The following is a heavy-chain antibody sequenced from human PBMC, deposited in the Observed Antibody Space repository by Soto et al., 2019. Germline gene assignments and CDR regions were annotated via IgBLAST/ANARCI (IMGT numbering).Heavy chain of an antibody. CDR1: GDIVSSNSAA. D-gene: IGHD6-19*01. V-gene: IGHV6-1*01. CDR3: AGQHQWLDS. CDR2: TYYRSKWHN. J-gene: IGHJ4*02. Sequence: QTLSRTCAITGDIVSSNSAAWNWIRQSPARGLEWLGRTYYRSKWHNDFAVSVKSRIAIKPDTSKNQLSLQLNSVTPEDTAVYYCAGQHQWLDSWGQGTLVTVPS.